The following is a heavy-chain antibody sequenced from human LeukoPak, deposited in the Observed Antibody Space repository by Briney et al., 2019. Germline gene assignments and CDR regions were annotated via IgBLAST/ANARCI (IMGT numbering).Heavy chain of an antibody. CDR1: GSTFSNAW. Sequence: GGSLRLSCAASGSTFSNAWMSWVRQAPGRGLEWVGRIKRKGDDGTIDYAAPVKGRLSISRDDSKNTLYLQMNSLKSEDTAVYYCTAGTGRSDFDYWGQGTLATVSS. J-gene: IGHJ4*02. D-gene: IGHD3/OR15-3a*01. CDR2: IKRKGDDGTI. V-gene: IGHV3-15*01. CDR3: TAGTGRSDFDY.